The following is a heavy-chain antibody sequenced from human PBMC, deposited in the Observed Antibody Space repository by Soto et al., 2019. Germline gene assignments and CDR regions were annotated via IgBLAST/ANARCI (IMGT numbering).Heavy chain of an antibody. CDR3: ARDNLKITMVRGVIITIQAYFDY. Sequence: GGSLRLSCAASGFTFSSYWMSWVRQAPGKGLEWVANIKQDGSEKYYVDSWKGRFTISRDNATNSLYLQMNSLRAEDTAVYYCARDNLKITMVRGVIITIQAYFDYWGQGTLVTVSS. V-gene: IGHV3-7*01. CDR1: GFTFSSYW. CDR2: IKQDGSEK. D-gene: IGHD3-10*01. J-gene: IGHJ4*02.